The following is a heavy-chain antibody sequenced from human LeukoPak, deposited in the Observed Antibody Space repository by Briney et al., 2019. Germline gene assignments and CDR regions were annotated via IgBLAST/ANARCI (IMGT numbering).Heavy chain of an antibody. CDR2: IYYSGST. CDR1: GGAISSYY. D-gene: IGHD3-10*01. J-gene: IGHJ5*02. Sequence: KPSETLSLTCTVSGGAISSYYWSWIRQPPGKGLEWIGYIYYSGSTNYNPSLKSRVTISVDTSKNQFSLKLSSVTAADTAVYYCARGRLTMVRGVMANWFDPWGQGTLVTVSS. V-gene: IGHV4-59*01. CDR3: ARGRLTMVRGVMANWFDP.